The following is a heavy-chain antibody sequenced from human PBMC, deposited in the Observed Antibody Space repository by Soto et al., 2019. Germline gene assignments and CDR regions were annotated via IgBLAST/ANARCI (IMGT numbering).Heavy chain of an antibody. Sequence: SETLSLTCAVSGGSICSSSWWSWVRQPPGKGMEWIGEIYHSGSTNYNPSLKSRVTISVDKSKNQFSLKLSSVTAAYTAVYHCARFPRAAFNEQQLVDLDYRGQGTLVTVSS. CDR2: IYHSGST. J-gene: IGHJ4*02. V-gene: IGHV4-4*02. D-gene: IGHD6-13*01. CDR1: GGSICSSSW. CDR3: ARFPRAAFNEQQLVDLDY.